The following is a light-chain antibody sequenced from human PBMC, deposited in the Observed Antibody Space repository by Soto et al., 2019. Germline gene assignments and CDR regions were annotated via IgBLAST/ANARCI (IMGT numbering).Light chain of an antibody. Sequence: DIQMTQSPSTLSASVGDRVTITCRASQSISSWLAWYQQQPGKAPRLLIYDASYLERGVPSRFSGSGSGTEFTLTISDLQPDDLATYYCQQYNSFWTFGQGTKVEI. CDR1: QSISSW. J-gene: IGKJ1*01. V-gene: IGKV1-5*01. CDR3: QQYNSFWT. CDR2: DAS.